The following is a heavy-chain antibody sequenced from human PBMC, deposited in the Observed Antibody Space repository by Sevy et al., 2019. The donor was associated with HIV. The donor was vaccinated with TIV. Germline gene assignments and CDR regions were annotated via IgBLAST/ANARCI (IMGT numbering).Heavy chain of an antibody. Sequence: AAVKVSCKASGYTFTSYGISWVGQAPGQGVEWMGWISAYNGNTNYAQKLQGRVTMTTATSTSTAYRELRRLRSDDTAVYSSARVGYGMDVWGQGTLVTVSS. V-gene: IGHV1-18*01. CDR2: ISAYNGNT. J-gene: IGHJ6*02. CDR1: GYTFTSYG. CDR3: ARVGYGMDV. D-gene: IGHD3-10*01.